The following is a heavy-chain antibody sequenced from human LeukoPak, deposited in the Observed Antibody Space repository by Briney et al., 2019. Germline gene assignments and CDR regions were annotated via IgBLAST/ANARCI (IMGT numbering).Heavy chain of an antibody. CDR1: GASAGSNDYF. V-gene: IGHV4-61*02. CDR2: IYASGYT. Sequence: KTSETLSLTCIVSGASAGSNDYFWNWIRQPAGKGLEWIGRIYASGYTQYNPSLKRRVTMSLDRFKNQFSLNMNSVTAADSAVYFCARYREGYNYVPHALDMWGQGTVVSVS. CDR3: ARYREGYNYVPHALDM. D-gene: IGHD5-24*01. J-gene: IGHJ3*02.